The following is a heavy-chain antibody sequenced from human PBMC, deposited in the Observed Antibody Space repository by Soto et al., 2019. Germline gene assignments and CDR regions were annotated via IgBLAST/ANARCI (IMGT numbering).Heavy chain of an antibody. CDR1: GYTFTNYG. D-gene: IGHD4-17*01. CDR3: ARSHRDYAGNADY. V-gene: IGHV1-18*01. Sequence: GASVKVSCKSSGYTFTNYGITWVRQAPGQGLELVGWLSAYSGDTNYAPKFQGRVTMTTDTFTSTAYMDLRSLTSDDTAVYYCARSHRDYAGNADYWGQGTPVTV. CDR2: LSAYSGDT. J-gene: IGHJ4*02.